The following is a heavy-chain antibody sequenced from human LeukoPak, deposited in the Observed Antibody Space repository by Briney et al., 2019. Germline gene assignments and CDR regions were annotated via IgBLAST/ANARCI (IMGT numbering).Heavy chain of an antibody. J-gene: IGHJ5*02. CDR1: GFTFDDYG. CDR3: ARDRTLIVPAAIGANWFDP. V-gene: IGHV3-20*04. CDR2: INWNGGST. Sequence: PGGFLRLSCAASGFTFDDYGMSWVRQAPGKGLEWVSGINWNGGSTGYADSVKGRFTISRDNAKNSLYLQMNSLRAEDTALYYCARDRTLIVPAAIGANWFDPWGQGTLVTVSS. D-gene: IGHD2-2*01.